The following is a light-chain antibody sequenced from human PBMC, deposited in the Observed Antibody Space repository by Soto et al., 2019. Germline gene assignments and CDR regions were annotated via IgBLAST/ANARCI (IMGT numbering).Light chain of an antibody. J-gene: IGKJ1*01. CDR3: QQYNSYST. CDR1: QSISSW. V-gene: IGKV1-5*03. Sequence: DIQMTQSPSTLSASVGDRVTITYRASQSISSWLAWYQQKPGKAPKILIYKASSLESGDPSSFSGSGSGTEFTLTISSLQPDDFATYYCQQYNSYSTFGQGTKVEIK. CDR2: KAS.